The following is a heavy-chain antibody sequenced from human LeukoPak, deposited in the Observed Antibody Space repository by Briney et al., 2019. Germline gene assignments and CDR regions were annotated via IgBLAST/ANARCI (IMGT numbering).Heavy chain of an antibody. Sequence: GGSLRLSCAASGFTFSSYGMHWVRQAPGKGLEWVAVISYDGSNKYYADSVKGRFTISRDNSKNTLYLQMNSLRAEDTAVYYCAKDRVSYESRAVDYWGQGTLVTVSS. D-gene: IGHD5-12*01. V-gene: IGHV3-30*18. J-gene: IGHJ4*02. CDR3: AKDRVSYESRAVDY. CDR1: GFTFSSYG. CDR2: ISYDGSNK.